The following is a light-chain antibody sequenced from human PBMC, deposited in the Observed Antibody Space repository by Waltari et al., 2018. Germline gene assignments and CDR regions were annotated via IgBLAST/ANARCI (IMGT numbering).Light chain of an antibody. CDR3: QQYDTFPWT. CDR1: QSISGW. J-gene: IGKJ1*01. Sequence: DIEMTQSPSTMSASVGDRVTITCRASQSISGWLAWYQQKPWTAPKLLIYQASTLENGVPSRFSGSGSGTDFTLTINSLQPDDFATYHCQQYDTFPWTFGQGTKVEI. CDR2: QAS. V-gene: IGKV1-5*03.